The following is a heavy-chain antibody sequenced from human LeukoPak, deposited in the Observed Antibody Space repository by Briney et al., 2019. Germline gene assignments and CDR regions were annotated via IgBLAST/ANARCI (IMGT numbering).Heavy chain of an antibody. Sequence: PSETLSLTCTVSGGSISSSSYYWGWIRQPPGKGLEWIGSIYYSGSTYYNPSLKSRVTISVDTSKNQFSLKLSSVTAADTAVYYCARDQLEFYYYGSGSSGAFDIWGQGTMVTVSS. D-gene: IGHD3-10*01. V-gene: IGHV4-39*02. CDR3: ARDQLEFYYYGSGSSGAFDI. J-gene: IGHJ3*02. CDR1: GGSISSSSYY. CDR2: IYYSGST.